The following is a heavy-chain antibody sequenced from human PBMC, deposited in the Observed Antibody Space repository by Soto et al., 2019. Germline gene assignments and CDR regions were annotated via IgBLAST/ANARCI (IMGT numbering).Heavy chain of an antibody. V-gene: IGHV3-30*18. D-gene: IGHD5-18*01. Sequence: GGSLRLSCAASGFTFSSYGMHWVRQAPGKGLEWVAVISYDGSNKYYADSVKGRFTISGDNSKNTLYLQMNSLRAEDTAVYYCAKDQGYSYGWTTVGSLDYWGQGTLVTVSS. CDR2: ISYDGSNK. CDR1: GFTFSSYG. CDR3: AKDQGYSYGWTTVGSLDY. J-gene: IGHJ4*02.